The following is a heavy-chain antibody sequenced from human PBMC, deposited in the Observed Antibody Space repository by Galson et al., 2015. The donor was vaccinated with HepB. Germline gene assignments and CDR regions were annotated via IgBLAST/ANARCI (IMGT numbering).Heavy chain of an antibody. D-gene: IGHD6-19*01. CDR3: AKGAVAGHARYYFDY. CDR2: ISYDGSNK. V-gene: IGHV3-30*18. CDR1: GFTFSSYG. Sequence: SLRLSCAASGFTFSSYGMHWVRQAPGKGLEWVAVISYDGSNKYYADSVKGRFTISRDNSKNTLYLQMNSLRAEDTTVYYCAKGAVAGHARYYFDYWGQGTLVTVSS. J-gene: IGHJ4*02.